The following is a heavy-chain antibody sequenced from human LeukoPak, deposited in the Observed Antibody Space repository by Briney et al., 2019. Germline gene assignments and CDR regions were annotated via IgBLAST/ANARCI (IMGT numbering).Heavy chain of an antibody. D-gene: IGHD3-10*01. CDR2: IYYSGST. V-gene: IGHV4-59*01. J-gene: IGHJ4*02. CDR1: GGSISSYY. Sequence: SETLSLTCTVSGGSISSYYWSWTRQPPGKGLEWIGYIYYSGSTNYNPSLKSRVTISVDTSKNQFSLKLSSVTAADTAVYYCASYYGSGSYYTAWGQGTLVTVSS. CDR3: ASYYGSGSYYTA.